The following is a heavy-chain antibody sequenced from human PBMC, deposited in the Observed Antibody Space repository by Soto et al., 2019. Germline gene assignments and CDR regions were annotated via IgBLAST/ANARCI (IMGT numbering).Heavy chain of an antibody. CDR2: ISWNSGSI. CDR3: AKVGMRYYYYYGMDV. J-gene: IGHJ6*02. Sequence: PGGSLRLSCAASGFTFDDYAMHWVRQAPGKGLEWVSGISWNSGSIGYADSVKGRFTISRDNAKNSLYLQMNSLRAEDTALYYCAKVGMRYYYYYGMDVWGQGTTVTVSS. CDR1: GFTFDDYA. V-gene: IGHV3-9*01.